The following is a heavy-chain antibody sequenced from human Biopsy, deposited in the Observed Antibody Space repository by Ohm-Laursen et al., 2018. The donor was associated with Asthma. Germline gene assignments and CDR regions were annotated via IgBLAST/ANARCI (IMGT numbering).Heavy chain of an antibody. CDR2: INSVFGTT. J-gene: IGHJ4*02. CDR3: ARKAGSCISRTCYSLDF. D-gene: IGHD2-2*01. Sequence: GSSVKVSCKSLGGTFNTYVIGWVRQAPGQGLEGMGGINSVFGTTAYPQKFQDRVTITADDSPSTVYMELSSLRSEDTAVYYCARKAGSCISRTCYSLDFWGQGTLVPVSS. CDR1: GGTFNTYV. V-gene: IGHV1-69*01.